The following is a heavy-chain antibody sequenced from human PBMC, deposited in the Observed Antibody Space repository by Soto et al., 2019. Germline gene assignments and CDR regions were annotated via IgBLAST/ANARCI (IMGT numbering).Heavy chain of an antibody. D-gene: IGHD1-1*01. J-gene: IGHJ4*02. V-gene: IGHV1-18*01. CDR2: ISAHNGNT. Sequence: VHLVRSGAGGRRPGASLKASCKGSGYPFPPYVITWVRQAPGQGLEWMGWISAHNGNTNYAQKLQGRVTVTRDTSTSTAYMELRSLRSDDTAVYYCARGRYGDYWGQGALVTVSS. CDR1: GYPFPPYV. CDR3: ARGRYGDY.